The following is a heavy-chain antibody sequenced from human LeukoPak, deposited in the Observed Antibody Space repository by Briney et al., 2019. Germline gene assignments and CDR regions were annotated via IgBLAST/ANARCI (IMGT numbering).Heavy chain of an antibody. CDR1: GYTFTSYY. CDR2: INPSGGST. D-gene: IGHD3-16*02. Sequence: SVKVSCKASGYTFTSYYMHWVRQAPGQGLEWMGIINPSGGSTSYAQKFQGRVTMTRDTSTSTVYMELSSLRSEDTAVYYCARGRYDYVWGSYRYDWWFDPWGQGTPVTVSS. J-gene: IGHJ5*02. V-gene: IGHV1-46*01. CDR3: ARGRYDYVWGSYRYDWWFDP.